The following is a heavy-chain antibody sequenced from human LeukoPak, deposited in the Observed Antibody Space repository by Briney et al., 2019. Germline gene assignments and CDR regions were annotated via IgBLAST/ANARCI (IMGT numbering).Heavy chain of an antibody. CDR2: IYYSGST. V-gene: IGHV4-59*01. D-gene: IGHD4-17*01. CDR1: GGSISSYY. Sequence: SETLSLTCTVSGGSISSYYWSWIRQPPGKELEWIGYIYYSGSTNYNPSLKSRVTISVDTSKNQFSLKLSSVTAADTAVYYCARAPPSAYGDYVDYCYYMDVWGKGTTVTVSS. CDR3: ARAPPSAYGDYVDYCYYMDV. J-gene: IGHJ6*03.